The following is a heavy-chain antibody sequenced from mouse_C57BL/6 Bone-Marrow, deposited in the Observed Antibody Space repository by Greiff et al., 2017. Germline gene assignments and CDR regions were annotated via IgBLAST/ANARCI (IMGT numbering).Heavy chain of an antibody. CDR3: ANLLAY. J-gene: IGHJ3*01. CDR2: IDPSDSYT. Sequence: QVQLQQPGAELVMPGASVKLSCKASGYTFNSYWMHWVKQRPGQGLEWIGEIDPSDSYTNYNQKFKGKSTLTVDKSSSTAYMQLSSLTSEDSAVYYCANLLAYWGQGTLVTVSA. CDR1: GYTFNSYW. V-gene: IGHV1-69*01.